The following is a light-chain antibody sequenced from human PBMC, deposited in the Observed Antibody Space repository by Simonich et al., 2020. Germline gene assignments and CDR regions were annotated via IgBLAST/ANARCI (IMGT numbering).Light chain of an antibody. CDR1: SSDVGGYNY. J-gene: IGLJ3*02. CDR2: DVR. Sequence: QSALTQPRSVSVSPGQSVTISCTGTSSDVGGYNYVSWYQQHPGKAPKLMIYDVRKRPSGVPDRFSGSKSGNTASLTISGLQAEDEADYYCCSYAGSYTWVFGGGTKLTVL. V-gene: IGLV2-11*01. CDR3: CSYAGSYTWV.